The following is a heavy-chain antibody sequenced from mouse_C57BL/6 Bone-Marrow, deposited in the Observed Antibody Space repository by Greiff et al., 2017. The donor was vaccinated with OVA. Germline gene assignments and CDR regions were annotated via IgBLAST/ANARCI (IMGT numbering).Heavy chain of an antibody. V-gene: IGHV5-6*01. Sequence: EVQVVESGGDLVKPGGSLKLSCAASGFTFSSYGMSWVRQTPDKRLEWVATISSGGSYTYYPDSVKGRFTISRDNAKNTLYLQMSSLKAEDTAMYYCARHLYTTVVDYWGQGTTLTVSS. CDR1: GFTFSSYG. CDR2: ISSGGSYT. D-gene: IGHD1-1*01. CDR3: ARHLYTTVVDY. J-gene: IGHJ2*01.